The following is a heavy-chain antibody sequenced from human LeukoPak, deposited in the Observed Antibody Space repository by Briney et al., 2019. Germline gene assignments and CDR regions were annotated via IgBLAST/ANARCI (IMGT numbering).Heavy chain of an antibody. J-gene: IGHJ4*02. CDR1: GFNFHDYG. Sequence: GGSLRLSCAASGFNFHDYGMSWVRQAPGKGLEWVSSISWNGGSTGYADSVKGRFTVSRDNSKNTLYLQMNSLTVEDTAVYYCARDHLQYYYDSSGFDYWGQGTLVTVSS. CDR2: ISWNGGST. V-gene: IGHV3-20*04. CDR3: ARDHLQYYYDSSGFDY. D-gene: IGHD3-22*01.